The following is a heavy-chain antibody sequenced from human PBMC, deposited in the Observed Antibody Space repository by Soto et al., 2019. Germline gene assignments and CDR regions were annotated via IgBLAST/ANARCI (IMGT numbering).Heavy chain of an antibody. CDR2: IYYSGST. V-gene: IGHV4-59*08. CDR3: ARQDYSSGYDY. Sequence: LEIQCLPWTVSGGTISNFYGSLVRQPPGKGLEWIGYIYYSGSTNYNPSLKSRVTISVDTSKNQFSLKLSSVTAADTAVYYCARQDYSSGYDYWGQGTLVTVSS. J-gene: IGHJ4*02. CDR1: GGTISNFY. D-gene: IGHD6-19*01.